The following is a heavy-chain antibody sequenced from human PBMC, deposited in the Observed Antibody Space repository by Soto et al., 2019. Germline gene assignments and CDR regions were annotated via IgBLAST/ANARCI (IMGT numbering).Heavy chain of an antibody. J-gene: IGHJ6*02. CDR1: GGSFSGYY. CDR3: ARDARPDSSGYYYTHCYDFGMDV. D-gene: IGHD3-22*01. V-gene: IGHV4-34*01. CDR2: INHSGST. Sequence: QVQLQQWGAGLLKPSETLSLTCAVYGGSFSGYYWSWIRQPPGKGLEWIGEINHSGSTNYNPSLKGRVTISVDTSREQLSLKRSSVSAADTAVYYCARDARPDSSGYYYTHCYDFGMDVWGQGTTVTVSS.